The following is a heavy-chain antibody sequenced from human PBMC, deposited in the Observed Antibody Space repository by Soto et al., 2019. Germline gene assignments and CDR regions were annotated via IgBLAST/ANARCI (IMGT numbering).Heavy chain of an antibody. Sequence: QVQLVQSGAEVKKPGSSVKVSCKASGGTFSRYAISWVRQAPGQGLEWMGGIIPIFGTTNYAQKFQGRVTITADESTSTAYMGLSSLRSEDTAVYYCARHSYDSSGYYRYYFHYWGQGALVTVSS. V-gene: IGHV1-69*12. CDR2: IIPIFGTT. J-gene: IGHJ4*02. CDR1: GGTFSRYA. CDR3: ARHSYDSSGYYRYYFHY. D-gene: IGHD3-22*01.